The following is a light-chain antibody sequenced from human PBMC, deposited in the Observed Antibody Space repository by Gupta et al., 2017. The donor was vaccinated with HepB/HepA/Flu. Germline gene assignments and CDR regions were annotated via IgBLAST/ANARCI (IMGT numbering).Light chain of an antibody. Sequence: QSALTQPASVSGSPGQSITISCTGTSSDVGSYNLVSWYQQHPGKAPKLMIYEVSKRPSGVSNRFSGSKSGNTASLTISGRQAEDEADYYCSSYAGSSTWVFGGGTKLTVL. CDR1: SSDVGSYNL. CDR3: SSYAGSSTWV. V-gene: IGLV2-23*02. J-gene: IGLJ3*02. CDR2: EVS.